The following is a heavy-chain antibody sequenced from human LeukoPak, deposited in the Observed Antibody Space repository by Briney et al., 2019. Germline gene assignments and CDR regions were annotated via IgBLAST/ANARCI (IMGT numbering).Heavy chain of an antibody. J-gene: IGHJ3*02. V-gene: IGHV1-58*02. CDR3: AAGAPGAFDI. Sequence: SVKVSCKASGFTFTISAMQWVRQARGQRLEWIGWIVVGSGNTNYAQKFQERVTITRDMSTSTAYMELSSLRSEDTAVYYCAAGAPGAFDIWGQGTMVTVSS. CDR2: IVVGSGNT. CDR1: GFTFTISA.